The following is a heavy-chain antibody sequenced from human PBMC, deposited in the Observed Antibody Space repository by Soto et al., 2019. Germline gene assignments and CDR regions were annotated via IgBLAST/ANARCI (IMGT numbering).Heavy chain of an antibody. CDR2: IWDDGSEK. D-gene: IGHD2-15*01. Sequence: GGSLRLSCAASGFTFSKYGIHWVRQAPGKGLEWVAVIWDDGSEKYYADSVKGRFTISRDNSKNTVYLQMNSLRVEDTAVYYCAKDGDRTYCSCGSCSFFDFWGQGALVTVSS. J-gene: IGHJ4*02. CDR1: GFTFSKYG. CDR3: AKDGDRTYCSCGSCSFFDF. V-gene: IGHV3-33*06.